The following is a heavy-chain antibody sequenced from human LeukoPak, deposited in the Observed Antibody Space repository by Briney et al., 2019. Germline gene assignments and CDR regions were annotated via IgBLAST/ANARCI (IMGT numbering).Heavy chain of an antibody. V-gene: IGHV1-2*02. D-gene: IGHD7-27*01. Sequence: ASVKVSCKASGYTFTGYYMHWVRQAPGQGLEWMGWINPNSGGTNYAQKFQGRVTMTRDTSISTAYMELSRLRSDDTAVYYRARYLGWGSASGPGYWGQGTLVTVSS. CDR2: INPNSGGT. J-gene: IGHJ4*02. CDR3: ARYLGWGSASGPGY. CDR1: GYTFTGYY.